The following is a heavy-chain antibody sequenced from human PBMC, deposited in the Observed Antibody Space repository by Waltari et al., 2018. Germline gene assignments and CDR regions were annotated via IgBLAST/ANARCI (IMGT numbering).Heavy chain of an antibody. CDR3: VKEEVAPGGSDFFDH. V-gene: IGHV3-74*01. CDR1: GFGFGDYW. D-gene: IGHD5-12*01. CDR2: INTNGGTT. Sequence: EMQLVESGGGLVQPGGSLRLSCEASGFGFGDYWMHWVRQAPGGGLVWVARINTNGGTTNYADSVTGRFTISRDNPKNMLYLQMDSLGAQDTAVYYCVKEEVAPGGSDFFDHWGQGTLVTVSP. J-gene: IGHJ4*02.